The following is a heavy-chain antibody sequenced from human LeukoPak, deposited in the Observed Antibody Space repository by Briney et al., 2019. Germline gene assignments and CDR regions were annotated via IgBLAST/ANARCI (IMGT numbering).Heavy chain of an antibody. D-gene: IGHD3-10*01. V-gene: IGHV4-59*08. CDR3: ARNGLLWFGEAIDY. Sequence: SETLSLTCTVSGDSIGTNYWHWVRQPPGKGREWIGFINYSGNTNHDPSLKSRVTISVDTSKNQFSLKLSSVTAADTAVYYCARNGLLWFGEAIDYWGQGTLVTVSS. CDR2: INYSGNT. CDR1: GDSIGTNY. J-gene: IGHJ4*02.